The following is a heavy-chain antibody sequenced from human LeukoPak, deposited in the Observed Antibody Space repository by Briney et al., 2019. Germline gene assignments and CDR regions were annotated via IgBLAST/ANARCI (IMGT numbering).Heavy chain of an antibody. CDR3: ARIPIIRYYYYGMDV. CDR2: IYSGGST. J-gene: IGHJ6*02. CDR1: GFTVSSNY. Sequence: GGSLRLSCAASGFTVSSNYMSWVRQAPGNGLEWVSVIYSGGSTYYADSVKGRFTISRHNSKNTLYLQMNSLGAEDTAVYYCARIPIIRYYYYGMDVWGQGTTVTVSS. V-gene: IGHV3-53*04. D-gene: IGHD3-10*01.